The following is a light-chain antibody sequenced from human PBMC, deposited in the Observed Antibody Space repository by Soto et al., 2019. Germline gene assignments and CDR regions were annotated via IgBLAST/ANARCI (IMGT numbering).Light chain of an antibody. V-gene: IGKV1-12*01. J-gene: IGKJ5*01. CDR2: AAS. Sequence: DIQMTQSPSSVSASVGDRVTITCRASQGISSWLAWYQKKPGKAPNLLIYAASSLQSGVPSRFSGSESGTDFTLTISSLQPVDCAIYFCQQANSFPITFGQGTRLEIK. CDR1: QGISSW. CDR3: QQANSFPIT.